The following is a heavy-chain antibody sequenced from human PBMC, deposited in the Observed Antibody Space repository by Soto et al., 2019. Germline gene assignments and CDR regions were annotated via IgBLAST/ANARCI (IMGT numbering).Heavy chain of an antibody. V-gene: IGHV4-34*01. CDR1: GGCFSGYY. Sequence: PSETLSLSCAVYGGCFSGYYWSWIRQPPGKGLEWIGEINHSGSTNYNPSLKSRVTISVDTSKNQFSLKLSSVTAADTAVYYCARTRRGYSYGSSGANAFDIWGQGT. CDR3: ARTRRGYSYGSSGANAFDI. CDR2: INHSGST. J-gene: IGHJ3*02. D-gene: IGHD5-18*01.